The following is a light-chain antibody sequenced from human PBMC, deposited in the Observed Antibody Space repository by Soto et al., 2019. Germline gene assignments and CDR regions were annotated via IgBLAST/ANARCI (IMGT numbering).Light chain of an antibody. Sequence: EVVLTQSPATLSLSPGERATLSCRASESVNNYLAWYQQKPGQAPRLLIYDASNRATGIPARFSGSGSGTDFTLTISSLEPEDFAVYFCQQRSNWPPHTFGLGTKLQIK. CDR3: QQRSNWPPHT. CDR1: ESVNNY. J-gene: IGKJ2*01. CDR2: DAS. V-gene: IGKV3-11*01.